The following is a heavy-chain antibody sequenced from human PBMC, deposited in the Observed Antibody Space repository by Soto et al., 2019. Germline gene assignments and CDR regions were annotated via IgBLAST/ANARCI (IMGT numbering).Heavy chain of an antibody. Sequence: SETLSLTCTVSGGSISSGGYYWSWIRQHPGKGLEWIGYIYYSGSTYYNPSLKSRVTISVDTSKNQFSLKLSSVTAADTTVYYCARERRGYSYGLYYYYGMDVWGQGTTVTVSS. J-gene: IGHJ6*02. CDR2: IYYSGST. CDR1: GGSISSGGYY. CDR3: ARERRGYSYGLYYYYGMDV. V-gene: IGHV4-31*03. D-gene: IGHD5-18*01.